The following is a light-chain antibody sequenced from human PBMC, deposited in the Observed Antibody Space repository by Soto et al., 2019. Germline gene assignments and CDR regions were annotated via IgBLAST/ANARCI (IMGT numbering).Light chain of an antibody. CDR1: QDINDY. Sequence: EIQMTQSPSSLSASLGDRVTITCQASQDINDYSNWYQQKPGKAPRLLIYGASFLEVGVPSRFSGSGSGTHFTLTISSLQPEDVVTYYCQQYDSLPYTFGQGTRLEIK. CDR2: GAS. V-gene: IGKV1-33*01. CDR3: QQYDSLPYT. J-gene: IGKJ2*01.